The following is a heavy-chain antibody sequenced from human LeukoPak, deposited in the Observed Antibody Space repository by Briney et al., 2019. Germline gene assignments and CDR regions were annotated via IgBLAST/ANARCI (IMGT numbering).Heavy chain of an antibody. J-gene: IGHJ4*02. Sequence: PGGTLRLSCAASGFTFSNGWMSWVRQAPGKGLEWVGRSKSKSERGTTDYAAPVKGRFTISRDGSTNTVYLHMNSLKTEDTAVYFCTSNLYCSTSSCYTLDNWGQGTLVAVSP. D-gene: IGHD2-2*02. V-gene: IGHV3-15*01. CDR3: TSNLYCSTSSCYTLDN. CDR1: GFTFSNGW. CDR2: SKSKSERGTT.